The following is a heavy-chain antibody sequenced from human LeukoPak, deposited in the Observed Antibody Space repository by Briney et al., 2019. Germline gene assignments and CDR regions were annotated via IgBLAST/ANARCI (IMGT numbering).Heavy chain of an antibody. CDR1: GGSFSGYY. CDR3: ARFVREVVRAPKYYFNY. V-gene: IGHV4-34*01. D-gene: IGHD3-10*01. J-gene: IGHJ4*02. Sequence: SETLSLTCAVYGGSFSGYYWSWIRQPPGKGLEWIGEINHSGSTNYNPSLKSRATISVDTSKNQFSLKLSSVTAADTAVYYCARFVREVVRAPKYYFNYWGQGTLVTVSS. CDR2: INHSGST.